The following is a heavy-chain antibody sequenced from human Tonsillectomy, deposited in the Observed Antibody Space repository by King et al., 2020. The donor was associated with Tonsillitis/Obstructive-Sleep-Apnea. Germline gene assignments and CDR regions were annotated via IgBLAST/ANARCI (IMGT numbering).Heavy chain of an antibody. CDR3: ASGLVDFWSGPGYFQH. D-gene: IGHD3-3*01. CDR2: ISAYNGNT. J-gene: IGHJ1*01. V-gene: IGHV1-18*01. CDR1: GYTFTSYG. Sequence: QLVQSGAEVKKPGASVKVSCKASGYTFTSYGISWVRQAPGQGLEWMGWISAYNGNTNYAQKLQGRVTMTKDTSTRPAYMELRSLRSDDPAVYSCASGLVDFWSGPGYFQHWGQGTLVTVSS.